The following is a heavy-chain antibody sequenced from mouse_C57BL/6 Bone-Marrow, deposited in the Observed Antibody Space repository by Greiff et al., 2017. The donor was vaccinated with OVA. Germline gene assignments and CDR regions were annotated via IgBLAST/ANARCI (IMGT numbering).Heavy chain of an antibody. CDR3: AREDYYGRFDY. CDR2: IDPSDSYT. J-gene: IGHJ2*01. D-gene: IGHD1-1*01. Sequence: QVQLQQPGAELVMPGASVKLSCKASGYPFTSYWMHWVKQRPGQGLEWIGEIDPSDSYTNYNQKFKGKSTLTVDKSSSTAYMQLSSLTSEDSAVYYCAREDYYGRFDYWGQGTTLTVSS. V-gene: IGHV1-69*01. CDR1: GYPFTSYW.